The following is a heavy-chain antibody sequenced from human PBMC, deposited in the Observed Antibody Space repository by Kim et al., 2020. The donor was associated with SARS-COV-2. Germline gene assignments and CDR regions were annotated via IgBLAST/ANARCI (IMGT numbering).Heavy chain of an antibody. V-gene: IGHV3-30*18. J-gene: IGHJ6*02. CDR2: ISNDGSNK. CDR3: AKCSFGSGFGEFPF. CDR1: GFTFRSYG. D-gene: IGHD3-10*01. Sequence: GGSLRLSCAASGFTFRSYGMPWVRQAPGKGLEWVAVISNDGSNKNYADSVKGRFTVSRDNSKNTLYLKMNTLRAADTAVYYCAKCSFGSGFGEFPFWGQGTTVPVSS.